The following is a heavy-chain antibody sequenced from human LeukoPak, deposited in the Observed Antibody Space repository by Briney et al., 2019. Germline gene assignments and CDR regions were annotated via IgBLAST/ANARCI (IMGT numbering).Heavy chain of an antibody. CDR1: GGSFSGYY. D-gene: IGHD2-21*02. CDR3: ASSYPPFVVVTAIDYYYMDV. Sequence: SETLSLTCAVYGGSFSGYYWSWIRQPPGKGLEWIGEINHSGSTNYNPSLTSRVTISVDTSKNQFSLKLSSVTAADTAVYYCASSYPPFVVVTAIDYYYMDVWGKGTTVTISS. CDR2: INHSGST. V-gene: IGHV4-34*01. J-gene: IGHJ6*03.